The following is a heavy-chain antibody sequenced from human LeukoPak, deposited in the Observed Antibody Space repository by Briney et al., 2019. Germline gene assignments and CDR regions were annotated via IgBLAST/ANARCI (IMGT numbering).Heavy chain of an antibody. D-gene: IGHD6-19*01. CDR3: ARSGSGWPYYFDY. CDR2: IIPIFGTA. V-gene: IGHV1-69*06. J-gene: IGHJ4*02. Sequence: ASVKVSCKASGGTFSSSAISWVRQAPGQGLEWMGGIIPIFGTANYAQKFQGRVTITADKSTTTAYMELSSLRSEDTAVYYCARSGSGWPYYFDYWGQGTLVTVSS. CDR1: GGTFSSSA.